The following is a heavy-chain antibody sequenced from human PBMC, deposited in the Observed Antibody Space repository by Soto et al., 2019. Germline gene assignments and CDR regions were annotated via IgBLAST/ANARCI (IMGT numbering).Heavy chain of an antibody. V-gene: IGHV3-30-3*01. CDR2: ISYDGSNR. D-gene: IGHD3-16*01. CDR3: ARTVLGPADY. J-gene: IGHJ4*02. CDR1: GFTFSSYA. Sequence: QVRLVESGGGVVQPGRSLRLSCAASGFTFSSYAMHWVRQAPGKGLEWVALISYDGSNRYHADSVKGRFTISRDNSKDTLYLQMNSLRGEDTAVYYCARTVLGPADYWGQGTLVTVSS.